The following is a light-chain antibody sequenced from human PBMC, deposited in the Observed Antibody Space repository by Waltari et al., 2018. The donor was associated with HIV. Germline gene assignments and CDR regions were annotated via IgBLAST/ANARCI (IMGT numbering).Light chain of an antibody. CDR1: SSDVGSYNL. J-gene: IGLJ2*01. CDR3: CSYAGSSTLI. V-gene: IGLV2-23*02. CDR2: EVS. Sequence: SALTQPASVSGSPGQSIPISCPGTSSDVGSYNLFPWYQQNPDKAPKLMIYEVSKRPSGVSNRFSGSKSGNTASLTISGLQAEDEAAYYCCSYAGSSTLIFGGGTKLTVL.